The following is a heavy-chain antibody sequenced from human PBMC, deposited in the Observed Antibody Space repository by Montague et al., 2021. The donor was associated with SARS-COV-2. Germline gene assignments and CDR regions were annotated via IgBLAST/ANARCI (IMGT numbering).Heavy chain of an antibody. Sequence: SETLSLTCTVSSGSLSNYYWSWIRQSPDKGLGWIGYMYETGNMIYNPSLRSRVSISADTSKSQFSLRLTSVTAADSARYYCARNMAYWGQGVLVTVS. CDR1: SGSLSNYY. D-gene: IGHD2/OR15-2a*01. V-gene: IGHV4-4*09. J-gene: IGHJ4*02. CDR2: MYETGNM. CDR3: ARNMAY.